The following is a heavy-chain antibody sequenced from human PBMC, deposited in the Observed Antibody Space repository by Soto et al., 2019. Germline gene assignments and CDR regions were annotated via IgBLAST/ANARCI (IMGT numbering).Heavy chain of an antibody. Sequence: GGSLRLSCAASGFTFNSYGMHWVRQAPGKGLEWVAVISYDGSNKYYVDSVKGRFTISRDNTKNTLYLQMDSLRAEDTAVYYCAKEYDFWSGYRSHWGQGTLVTVSS. CDR2: ISYDGSNK. CDR1: GFTFNSYG. D-gene: IGHD3-3*01. CDR3: AKEYDFWSGYRSH. J-gene: IGHJ4*02. V-gene: IGHV3-30*18.